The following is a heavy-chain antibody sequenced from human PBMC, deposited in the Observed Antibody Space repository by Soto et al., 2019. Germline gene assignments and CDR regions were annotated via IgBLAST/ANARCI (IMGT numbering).Heavy chain of an antibody. CDR3: ARDSGGSGSYSYHFDY. CDR1: GGTFSSHA. CDR2: IIPIFGTV. J-gene: IGHJ4*02. V-gene: IGHV1-69*13. D-gene: IGHD3-10*01. Sequence: SVTVSCKASGGTFSSHALSWVRQAPGQGLEWMGGIIPIFGTVNYAQKFQGRVTITADESTNTAYMELSSLRSDDTAVYYCARDSGGSGSYSYHFDYWGQGALVTVSS.